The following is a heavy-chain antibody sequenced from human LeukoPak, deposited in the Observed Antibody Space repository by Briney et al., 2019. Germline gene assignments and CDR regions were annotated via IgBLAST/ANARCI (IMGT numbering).Heavy chain of an antibody. V-gene: IGHV1-2*02. Sequence: ASVKVSCKASGYTFTAYYIHWVRQAPGQGLQWMGWISPNSGGTNYAESFQDRVTMTRDTSISTAYMELSRLRSDDTAVYYCARALNSVTVAGAFDIWGQGTMVTVSS. D-gene: IGHD4-23*01. CDR3: ARALNSVTVAGAFDI. CDR2: ISPNSGGT. J-gene: IGHJ3*02. CDR1: GYTFTAYY.